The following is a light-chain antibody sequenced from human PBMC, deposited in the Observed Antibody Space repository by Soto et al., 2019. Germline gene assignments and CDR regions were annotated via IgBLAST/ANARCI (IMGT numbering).Light chain of an antibody. J-gene: IGKJ2*01. CDR1: QSLVYSDGNTY. V-gene: IGKV2D-30*01. CDR2: QVS. Sequence: DVVMTQSPLSLPVTLGQAASISCRSSQSLVYSDGNTYLNWFQQRPGQSPRRLIYQVSNWDSGVPDRFSGSGSGTDFTLTISSLQPEDFATYYCQQIYNPPYTFGQGTKLEIK. CDR3: QQIYNPPYT.